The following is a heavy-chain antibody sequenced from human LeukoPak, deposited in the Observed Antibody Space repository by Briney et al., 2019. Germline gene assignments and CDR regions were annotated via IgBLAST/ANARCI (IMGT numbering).Heavy chain of an antibody. CDR3: AKIPKGGYFDY. D-gene: IGHD2-2*01. J-gene: IGHJ4*02. V-gene: IGHV3-23*01. CDR1: GFTFNNYA. Sequence: GGSLRLSCAASGFTFNNYAMNWVRQAPGKGLEWVSHISPSGDSTYYADSVKGRFTISRDSSKNTLSLQMNSLRAKDTAVYYCAKIPKGGYFDYWGQGTLVTVSS. CDR2: ISPSGDST.